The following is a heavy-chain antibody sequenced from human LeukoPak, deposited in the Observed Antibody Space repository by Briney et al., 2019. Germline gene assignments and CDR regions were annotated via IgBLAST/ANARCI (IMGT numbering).Heavy chain of an antibody. D-gene: IGHD1-1*01. CDR3: AKDRRGNAPRGAFDI. Sequence: GGSLRLSCAASGFIFRKYVMSWVRQAPGKGLEWVSAISSSGASTYYADSVKGRFTISRDNSKNTLYLQMNGLRAEDTAVYYCAKDRRGNAPRGAFDIWGQGTMVTVSS. CDR2: ISSSGAST. J-gene: IGHJ3*02. CDR1: GFIFRKYV. V-gene: IGHV3-23*01.